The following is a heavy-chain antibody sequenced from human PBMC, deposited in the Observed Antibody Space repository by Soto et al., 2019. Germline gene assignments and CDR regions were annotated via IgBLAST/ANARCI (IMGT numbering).Heavy chain of an antibody. CDR2: IYYSGST. V-gene: IGHV4-30-4*01. CDR3: ARDSSVTTALNFDY. J-gene: IGHJ4*02. D-gene: IGHD4-17*01. Sequence: SETLSLTCTVSGGSISSGDYYWSWIRQPPGKGLEWIGYIYYSGSTYYNPSPKSRVTISVDTSKNQFSLKLSSVTAADTAVYYCARDSSVTTALNFDYWGQGTLVTVSS. CDR1: GGSISSGDYY.